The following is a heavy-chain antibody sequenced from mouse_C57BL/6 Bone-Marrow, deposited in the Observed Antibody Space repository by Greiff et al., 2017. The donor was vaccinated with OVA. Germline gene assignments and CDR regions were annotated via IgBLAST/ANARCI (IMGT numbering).Heavy chain of an antibody. CDR1: GFTFSDYY. V-gene: IGHV5-12*01. CDR3: ARHHAMDY. J-gene: IGHJ4*01. Sequence: DVTLVESGGGLVQPGGSLKLSCAASGFTFSDYYMYWVRPTPEKRLEWVANLSNGGGGTKYHDTVKGRFTLSRDNTKNTLYLQMSRLKSEDTAMDYCARHHAMDYWGQGTSVTVSS. CDR2: LSNGGGGT.